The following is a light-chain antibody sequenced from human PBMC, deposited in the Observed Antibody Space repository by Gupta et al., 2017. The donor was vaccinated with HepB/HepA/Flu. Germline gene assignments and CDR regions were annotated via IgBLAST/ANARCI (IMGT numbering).Light chain of an antibody. CDR2: KNN. CDR1: NSNIRANY. V-gene: IGLV1-47*01. Sequence: QSVLTQPPSASGTPGQRVTISCSGSNSNIRANYVYWYQQLPGTAPKLLIYKNNRRPSGVPDRFAASRSGTSASLAISGLRSEDEADYYSASWDDSLTSYVFGTGTNVTVL. CDR3: ASWDDSLTSYV. J-gene: IGLJ1*01.